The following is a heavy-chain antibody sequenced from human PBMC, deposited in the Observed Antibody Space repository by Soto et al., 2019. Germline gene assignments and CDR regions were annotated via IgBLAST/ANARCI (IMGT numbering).Heavy chain of an antibody. CDR3: AKDRVEQLVPFDY. V-gene: IGHV3-30*18. J-gene: IGHJ4*02. CDR2: ISYDGSNK. D-gene: IGHD6-6*01. Sequence: QVQLVESGGGVVQPGRSLRLSCAASGFTFSSCGMHWVRQAPGKGLEWVAVISYDGSNKYYADSVKGRFTISRDNSKNTLYLQMNSLRAEDTAVYYCAKDRVEQLVPFDYWGQGTLVTVSS. CDR1: GFTFSSCG.